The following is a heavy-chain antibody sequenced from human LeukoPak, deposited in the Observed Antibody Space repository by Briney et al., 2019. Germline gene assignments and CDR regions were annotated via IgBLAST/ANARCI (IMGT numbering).Heavy chain of an antibody. Sequence: GGSLRLSCAASGFTFSSYSMNWVRQAPGKGLEWVSYISSSSSTIYYADSVKGRFAISRDNAKNSLYLQMNSLRAEDTAVYYCARMATYCSSTSCVSGSFDYWGQGTLVTVSS. CDR2: ISSSSSTI. J-gene: IGHJ4*02. D-gene: IGHD2-2*01. CDR3: ARMATYCSSTSCVSGSFDY. V-gene: IGHV3-48*04. CDR1: GFTFSSYS.